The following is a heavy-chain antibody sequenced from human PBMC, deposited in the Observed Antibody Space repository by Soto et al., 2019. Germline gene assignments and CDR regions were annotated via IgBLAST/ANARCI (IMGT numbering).Heavy chain of an antibody. CDR1: GFTFTNCG. D-gene: IGHD2-2*01. CDR3: AKERADIVVVPHATSGMDV. CDR2: ISYDGNND. Sequence: RRSCAASGFTFTNCGMHWVRQAPGKGLEWVAVISYDGNNDYYANSVKGRFTISRDNSKNTLYLQMNSLRAEDTAVYFCAKERADIVVVPHATSGMDVWGQGTTVTVSS. V-gene: IGHV3-30*18. J-gene: IGHJ6*02.